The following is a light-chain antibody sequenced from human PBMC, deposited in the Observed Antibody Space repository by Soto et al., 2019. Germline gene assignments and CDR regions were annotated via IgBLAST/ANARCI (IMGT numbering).Light chain of an antibody. CDR3: QSYDSSLRSYV. CDR1: SSNIGAGYD. V-gene: IGLV1-40*01. Sequence: QSVLTQPPSVSGAPGQRVTISCTGSSSNIGAGYDVHWYRQVPGTAPKLLIYANNSRPSGVPDRFSGSKSGTSASLAITGLQAEDEATYYCQSYDSSLRSYVSGTGTKVTVL. J-gene: IGLJ1*01. CDR2: ANN.